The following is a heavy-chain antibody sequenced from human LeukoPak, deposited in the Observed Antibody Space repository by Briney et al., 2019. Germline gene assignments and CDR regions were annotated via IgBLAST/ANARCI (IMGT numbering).Heavy chain of an antibody. V-gene: IGHV3-23*01. CDR3: AKTGPYYFDW. D-gene: IGHD3-10*01. CDR1: GFTFSNYG. Sequence: TGGSLRLSCVASGFTFSNYGMSWVRQAPGKGLEGVSSISGAGETKLYADSVKGRFTISRDNSKNTLYLQMNSLRAEDTAVYYCAKTGPYYFDWWGQGTLVTVSS. J-gene: IGHJ4*02. CDR2: ISGAGETK.